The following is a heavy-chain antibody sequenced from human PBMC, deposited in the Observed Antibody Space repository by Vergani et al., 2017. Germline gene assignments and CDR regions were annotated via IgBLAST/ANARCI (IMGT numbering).Heavy chain of an antibody. CDR1: GGSFSGYY. V-gene: IGHV4-34*01. CDR3: AGGKGYSYGRKLRYYFDY. Sequence: QVQLQQWGAGLLKPSETLSLTCAVYGGSFSGYYWSWIRQPPGKGLEWIGEINHSGSTNYNPSLKSPVTISVATSKNQFSPKLSSLTAADTAVYYCAGGKGYSYGRKLRYYFDYWGQGTLVTVSS. D-gene: IGHD5-18*01. CDR2: INHSGST. J-gene: IGHJ4*02.